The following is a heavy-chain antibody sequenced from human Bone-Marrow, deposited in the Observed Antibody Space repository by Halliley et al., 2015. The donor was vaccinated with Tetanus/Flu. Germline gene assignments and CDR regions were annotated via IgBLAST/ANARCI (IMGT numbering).Heavy chain of an antibody. V-gene: IGHV1-18*01. CDR3: ARVGGGGDYTGCLDY. J-gene: IGHJ4*02. CDR2: SGDYKGHT. Sequence: MGWSGDYKGHTNYGQKFQGRVTMTPDTPANTAYMELRNLRSDDTAVYYCARVGGGGDYTGCLDYWGQGTLVTFSS. D-gene: IGHD4-17*01.